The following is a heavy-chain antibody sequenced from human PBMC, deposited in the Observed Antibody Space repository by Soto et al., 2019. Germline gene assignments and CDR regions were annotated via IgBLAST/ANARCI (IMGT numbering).Heavy chain of an antibody. Sequence: GGSLRLSCAASGFTFDDHAMHWVRQAPGKGLEWVSGISWNSGSIGYADSVKGRFTISRDNAKNSLYLQMNSLRAEDTALYYCAKGLTDTAVAPLDYWGQGTLVTVSS. CDR3: AKGLTDTAVAPLDY. CDR2: ISWNSGSI. CDR1: GFTFDDHA. J-gene: IGHJ4*02. V-gene: IGHV3-9*01. D-gene: IGHD5-18*01.